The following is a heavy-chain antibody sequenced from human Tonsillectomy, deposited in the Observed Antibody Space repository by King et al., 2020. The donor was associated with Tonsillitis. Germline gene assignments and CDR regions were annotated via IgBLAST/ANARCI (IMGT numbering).Heavy chain of an antibody. CDR1: GFTFSSYG. V-gene: IGHV3-30*18. D-gene: IGHD2-15*01. Sequence: VQLVESGGGVVQPGRSLRLSCAASGFTFSSYGMHWVRQAPGKGLEWVAVISYDGSNKYYAGSLKGRFTISRDNSKNTLYLQMNSLRAEDTAVYYCAKDYGSYAFDIWGQGTMVTVSS. CDR2: ISYDGSNK. J-gene: IGHJ3*02. CDR3: AKDYGSYAFDI.